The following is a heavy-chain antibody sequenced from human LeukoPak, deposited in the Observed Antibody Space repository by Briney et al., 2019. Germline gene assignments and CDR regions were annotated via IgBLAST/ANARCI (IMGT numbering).Heavy chain of an antibody. CDR3: ARDTVTQSGYYYYGMDV. Sequence: PGGSLRLSCAASGFTFSDYYMSWIRQAPGKGLEWVSYISSSSSTIYYADSVKGRFTISRDNAKNSLYLQMNSLRAEDTAVYYCARDTVTQSGYYYYGMDVWGQGTTVTVSS. CDR2: ISSSSSTI. J-gene: IGHJ6*02. V-gene: IGHV3-11*04. CDR1: GFTFSDYY. D-gene: IGHD4-11*01.